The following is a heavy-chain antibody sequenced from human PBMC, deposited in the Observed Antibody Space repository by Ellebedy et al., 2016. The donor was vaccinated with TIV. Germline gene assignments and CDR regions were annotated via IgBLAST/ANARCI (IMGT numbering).Heavy chain of an antibody. J-gene: IGHJ4*02. D-gene: IGHD6-13*01. CDR1: GVSISGGGYY. V-gene: IGHV4-31*01. CDR2: IYYTGNT. Sequence: LRLSCPVSGVSISGGGYYWTRLRQSPGTGLEWIGYIYYTGNTYYNPPLKSQFTISVDTSQNLFSLKLRSVTAADTATYYCARGAAAGDYNFDHWGQGTLVTVSS. CDR3: ARGAAAGDYNFDH.